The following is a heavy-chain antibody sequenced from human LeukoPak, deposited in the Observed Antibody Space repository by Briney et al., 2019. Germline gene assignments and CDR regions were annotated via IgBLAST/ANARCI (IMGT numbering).Heavy chain of an antibody. CDR2: ISSSSSYI. Sequence: GGSLRPSCAASGFTFSSYSMNWVRQAPGKGLEWVSSISSSSSYIYYADSVKGRFTISRDNAKNSLYLQMNSLRAEDTAVYYCARGGQWFPFDYWGQGTLVTVSS. J-gene: IGHJ4*02. CDR1: GFTFSSYS. V-gene: IGHV3-21*01. D-gene: IGHD3-22*01. CDR3: ARGGQWFPFDY.